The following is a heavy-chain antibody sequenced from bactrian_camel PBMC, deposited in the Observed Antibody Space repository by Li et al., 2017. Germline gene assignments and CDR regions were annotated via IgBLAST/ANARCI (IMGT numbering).Heavy chain of an antibody. Sequence: DVQLVESGGGSVQAGGSLTLSCAAGRYTYKRNCMGWFRQRPGKDREGLAVLWIGGATTTYADSVKGRFIITRDKTKDLVYLQMNGLQPEDTGMYYCAADHTLRTAIQALNGPYAYSYSGHGTQVTVS. V-gene: IGHV3S40*01. CDR3: AADHTLRTAIQALNGPYAYSY. J-gene: IGHJ4*01. CDR1: RYTYKRNC. CDR2: LWIGGATT. D-gene: IGHD1*01.